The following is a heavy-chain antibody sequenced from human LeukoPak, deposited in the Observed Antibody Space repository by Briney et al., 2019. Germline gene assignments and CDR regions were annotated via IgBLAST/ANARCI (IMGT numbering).Heavy chain of an antibody. Sequence: GESLKTSCKGSAYTFTFHSIAWVRQMPPKGLEWMGIIYPGGSDTTYSPSFQGQVAISADKSISTAYLQWSSLKASDTAMYYCARSIVGATSVFDYWGQGTMVTASS. D-gene: IGHD1-26*01. V-gene: IGHV5-51*01. CDR3: ARSIVGATSVFDY. CDR2: IYPGGSDT. J-gene: IGHJ4*02. CDR1: AYTFTFHS.